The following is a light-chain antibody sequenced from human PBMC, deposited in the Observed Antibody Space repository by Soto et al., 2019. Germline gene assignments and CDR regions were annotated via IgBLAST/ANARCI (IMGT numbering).Light chain of an antibody. Sequence: EVVLTQSPGTLSLSPGARATLSCRASQSVNDNPLAWYQQKGGQPPRLLIYGASTRATGVPGRFSGSGFGTAYSPVINSLQPEDLAVDGCQLDYGSPPRGTFGHGPTV. CDR2: GAS. J-gene: IGKJ3*01. CDR1: QSVNDNP. CDR3: QLDYGSPPRGT. V-gene: IGKV3-20*01.